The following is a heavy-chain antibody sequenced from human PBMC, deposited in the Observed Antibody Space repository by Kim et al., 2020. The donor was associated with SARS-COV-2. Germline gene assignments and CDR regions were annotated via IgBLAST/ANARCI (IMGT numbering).Heavy chain of an antibody. CDR1: GYTFTSYD. D-gene: IGHD3-3*01. Sequence: ASVKVSCKASGYTFTSYDINWVRQATGQGLEWMGWMNPNSGNTGYAQKFQGRVTMTRNTSISTAYMELSSLRSEDTAVYYCARRLSHTIFGVVTNYYYYYMAVWGKGTTVTVSS. V-gene: IGHV1-8*01. CDR3: ARRLSHTIFGVVTNYYYYYMAV. J-gene: IGHJ6*03. CDR2: MNPNSGNT.